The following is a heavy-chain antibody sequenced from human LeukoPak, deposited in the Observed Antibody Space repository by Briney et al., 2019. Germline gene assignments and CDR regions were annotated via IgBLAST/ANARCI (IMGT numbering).Heavy chain of an antibody. Sequence: GASVKVSCKGSGYSFSDYYMHWVRQAPGQGLEWMGWINPNSGGTNYAQKFQGRVTMTRDTSISTAYMELSRLRSDDTAVYYCAIRGYYYGSGSYYSPDYWGQGTLVTVSS. CDR3: AIRGYYYGSGSYYSPDY. CDR2: INPNSGGT. V-gene: IGHV1-2*02. J-gene: IGHJ4*02. CDR1: GYSFSDYY. D-gene: IGHD3-10*01.